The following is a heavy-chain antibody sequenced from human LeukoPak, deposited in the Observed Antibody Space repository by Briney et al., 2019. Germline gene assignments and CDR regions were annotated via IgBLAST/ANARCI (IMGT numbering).Heavy chain of an antibody. V-gene: IGHV4-59*01. Sequence: SETLSLTRTVSGGSISSYYWSWLRQPPGKGLEWIGYIYYSGSTNYNPSLKSRVTISVDTSKNQFSLKLSSVTAADTAVYYCARWAVAGQIWGQGTMVTVSS. J-gene: IGHJ3*02. CDR2: IYYSGST. CDR1: GGSISSYY. D-gene: IGHD6-19*01. CDR3: ARWAVAGQI.